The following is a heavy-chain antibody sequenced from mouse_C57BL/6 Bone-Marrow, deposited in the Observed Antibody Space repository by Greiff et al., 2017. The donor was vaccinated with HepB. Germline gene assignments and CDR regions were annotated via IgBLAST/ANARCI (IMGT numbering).Heavy chain of an antibody. V-gene: IGHV1-42*01. Sequence: EVQLVESGPELVKPGASVKISCKASGYSFTGYYMNWVKQSPEKSLEWIGEINPSTGGTTYNQKFKAKATLTVDKSSSTAYMQLKSLTSEDSAVYYCARWRYADYWGQGTTLTVSS. CDR1: GYSFTGYY. J-gene: IGHJ2*01. CDR3: ARWRYADY. CDR2: INPSTGGT. D-gene: IGHD6-5*01.